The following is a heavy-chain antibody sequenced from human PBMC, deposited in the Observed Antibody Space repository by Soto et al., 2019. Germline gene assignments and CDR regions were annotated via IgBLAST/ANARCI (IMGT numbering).Heavy chain of an antibody. CDR3: ARQNYDILTGYYTGSCFDY. V-gene: IGHV4-39*01. D-gene: IGHD3-9*01. Sequence: SETLSLTCTVSGGSISSSSYYWGWIRQPPGKGLEWIGSIYYSGSTYYNPSLKSRVTISVDTSKNQFSLKLSSVTAADTAVYYCARQNYDILTGYYTGSCFDYWGQGTLVTVSS. J-gene: IGHJ4*02. CDR1: GGSISSSSYY. CDR2: IYYSGST.